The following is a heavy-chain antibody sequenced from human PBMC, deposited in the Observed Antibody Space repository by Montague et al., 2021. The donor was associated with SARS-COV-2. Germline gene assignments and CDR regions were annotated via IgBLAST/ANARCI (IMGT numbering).Heavy chain of an antibody. J-gene: IGHJ4*02. CDR3: ARFGSGTLEFDL. Sequence: TLSLTCTVSGASISKGIYYWSWIRQPAGKGLEWIGRIRTTGHTDYNSSLESRVFMSVDTSTNQFSLSLTSVTAADTAVYFCARFGSGTLEFDLWGQGTLVTVSS. CDR1: GASISKGIYY. D-gene: IGHD1-26*01. V-gene: IGHV4-61*02. CDR2: IRTTGHT.